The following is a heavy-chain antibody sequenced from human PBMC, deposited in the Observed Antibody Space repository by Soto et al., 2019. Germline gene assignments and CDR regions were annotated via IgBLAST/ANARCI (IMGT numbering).Heavy chain of an antibody. CDR3: AREINDMVRGHNWFDP. D-gene: IGHD3-10*01. V-gene: IGHV1-69*01. CDR1: GGTFRSHA. CDR2: SIPMFGTT. J-gene: IGHJ5*02. Sequence: QVQLVQSGAEVKKPGSSVKVSCKASGGTFRSHAINWVRQAPGQGLEWMGGSIPMFGTTNYAQKLHGRVTITADESTSTAYMELSSLRSEDTAVYYCAREINDMVRGHNWFDPWGQGTLVTVSS.